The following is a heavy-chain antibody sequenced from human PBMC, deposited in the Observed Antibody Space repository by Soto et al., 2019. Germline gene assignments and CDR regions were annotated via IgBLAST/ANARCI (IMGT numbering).Heavy chain of an antibody. CDR3: ARHIAMIVVVIIPWNAFDI. CDR2: IYYSGST. Sequence: PSETLSLTCTVSGGSISSSSYYWGWIRQPPGKGLEWIGSIYYSGSTYYNPSLKSRVTISVDTSKNQFSLKLSSVTAADTAVYYRARHIAMIVVVIIPWNAFDIWGQGTMVTVSS. D-gene: IGHD3-22*01. CDR1: GGSISSSSYY. J-gene: IGHJ3*02. V-gene: IGHV4-39*01.